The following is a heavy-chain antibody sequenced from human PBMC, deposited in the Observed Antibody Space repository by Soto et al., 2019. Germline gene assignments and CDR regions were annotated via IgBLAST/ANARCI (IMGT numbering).Heavy chain of an antibody. V-gene: IGHV1-18*01. CDR3: ARFLSRSEVQWLVRYVGADYYYYGMDV. J-gene: IGHJ6*02. CDR2: ISAYNGNT. CDR1: GYTFTSYG. D-gene: IGHD6-19*01. Sequence: GASVKVSCKASGYTFTSYGISWVRQAPGQGLEWMGWISAYNGNTNYAQKLQGRVTMTTDTSTSTAYMELRSLRSDDTAVYYCARFLSRSEVQWLVRYVGADYYYYGMDVWGQGTTVTVSS.